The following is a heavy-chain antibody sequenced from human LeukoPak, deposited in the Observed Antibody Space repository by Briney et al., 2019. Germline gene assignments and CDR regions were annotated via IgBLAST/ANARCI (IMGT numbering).Heavy chain of an antibody. J-gene: IGHJ3*02. CDR2: ISYDGSNK. CDR3: TTYYYDSRGYAYDAFDI. D-gene: IGHD3-22*01. Sequence: GGSLRLSCAASGFTFSSYAMHWVRQAPGKGLEWVAVISYDGSNKYYADSVKGRFTFSRDNSKNTLYLQMNGLGAEDTAVYYCTTYYYDSRGYAYDAFDIWGPGTMVTVSS. CDR1: GFTFSSYA. V-gene: IGHV3-30-3*01.